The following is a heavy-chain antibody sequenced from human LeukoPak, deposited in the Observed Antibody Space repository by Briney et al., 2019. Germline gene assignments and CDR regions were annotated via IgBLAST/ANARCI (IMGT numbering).Heavy chain of an antibody. Sequence: GGSLRLSCAASGFAFGSSAMTWVRQAPGKGLEWVANIKEDGSEKNYADSVKGRFTISRDNAKNSLYLQMNSLRGEDTAVYYCARARYSDFWGQGTLVTVSS. J-gene: IGHJ4*02. V-gene: IGHV3-7*01. CDR3: ARARYSDF. CDR1: GFAFGSSA. CDR2: IKEDGSEK.